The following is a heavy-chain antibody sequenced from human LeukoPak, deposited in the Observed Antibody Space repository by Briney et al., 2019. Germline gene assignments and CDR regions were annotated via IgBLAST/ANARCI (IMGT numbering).Heavy chain of an antibody. J-gene: IGHJ6*03. CDR3: ARGPTYYYDSSGYYLHLGYYYYTDV. CDR2: IYYSGST. D-gene: IGHD3-22*01. V-gene: IGHV4-59*01. CDR1: GGSISSYY. Sequence: SETLSLTCTVSGGSISSYYWSWIRQPPGKGLEWIGYIYYSGSTNYNPSLKSRVTISVDTSKNQFSLKLSSVTAADTAVYYCARGPTYYYDSSGYYLHLGYYYYTDVWGKGTTVTVSS.